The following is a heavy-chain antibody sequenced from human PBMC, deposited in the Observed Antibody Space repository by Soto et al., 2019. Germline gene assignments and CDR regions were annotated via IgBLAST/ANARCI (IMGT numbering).Heavy chain of an antibody. CDR1: SGSISSSNW. CDR3: ARGGYCSGGSCYRYYYYYMDV. V-gene: IGHV4-4*02. D-gene: IGHD2-15*01. J-gene: IGHJ6*03. CDR2: IYHSGST. Sequence: QVQLQESGPGLVKPSGTLSLTCAVSSGSISSSNWWSWVRQPPGKGLEWIGEIYHSGSTNYNPSLKSRVTISVDKSKNQFSLKLSSVTAADTAVYYCARGGYCSGGSCYRYYYYYMDVWGKGTTVTVSS.